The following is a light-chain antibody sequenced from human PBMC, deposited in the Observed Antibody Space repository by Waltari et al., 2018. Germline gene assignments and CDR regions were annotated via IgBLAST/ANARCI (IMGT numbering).Light chain of an antibody. Sequence: SYVLTQPPSVSVAPGKTAAITCGGKDLGSKTVKWYQQKPDQAPLVVMSHDTDRPSGIPERFSGSNSGNTAILTINRVEAGDEADYYCQVWDSTSEHVVFGGGTKLIVL. V-gene: IGLV3-21*01. CDR1: DLGSKT. J-gene: IGLJ3*02. CDR3: QVWDSTSEHVV. CDR2: HDT.